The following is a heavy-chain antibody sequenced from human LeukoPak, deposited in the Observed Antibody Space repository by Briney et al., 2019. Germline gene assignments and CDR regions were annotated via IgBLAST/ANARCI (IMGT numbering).Heavy chain of an antibody. CDR3: ARFYRSSWYLNALDF. CDR2: IYPGDSDT. D-gene: IGHD6-13*01. Sequence: GESLKISCKGSGYGFTSYWIGWVRQMPGKGLEWMGIIYPGDSDTRYSPSFQGQVSISADKSITTGYLQWSSLKASDTGMYYCARFYRSSWYLNALDFWGQGTRVTVSS. V-gene: IGHV5-51*01. J-gene: IGHJ3*01. CDR1: GYGFTSYW.